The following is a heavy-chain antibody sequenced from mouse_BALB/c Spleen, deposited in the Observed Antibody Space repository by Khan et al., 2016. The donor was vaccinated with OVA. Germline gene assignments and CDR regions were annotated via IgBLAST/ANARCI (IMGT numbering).Heavy chain of an antibody. D-gene: IGHD6-1*01. J-gene: IGHJ2*01. V-gene: IGHV1S81*02. CDR3: ARGITRDY. CDR1: GYTFTSYW. Sequence: QVQLQQPGAELVKPGASVKLSCKASGYTFTSYWMHWVTQRPGQGLEWIGEINPSNGRTNYNEKFKSKATLTVDKSSSTADMQRSSPTSEDAAVYDCARGITRDYWGQGTTLTVSS. CDR2: INPSNGRT.